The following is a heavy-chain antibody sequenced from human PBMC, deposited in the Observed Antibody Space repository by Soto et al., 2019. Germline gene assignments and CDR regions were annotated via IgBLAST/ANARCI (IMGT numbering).Heavy chain of an antibody. Sequence: QVQLVESGGGVVQPGRSLRLSCAASGFTFSNYAMHWVRQAPGKGLEWVAVLSYDGSNKYYADSVKGRFTISRDNSKNTPYLQMNSLRAEDTAVYYCARGQWLGFDIWGQGTMVTVSS. J-gene: IGHJ3*02. V-gene: IGHV3-30-3*01. CDR3: ARGQWLGFDI. CDR1: GFTFSNYA. D-gene: IGHD6-19*01. CDR2: LSYDGSNK.